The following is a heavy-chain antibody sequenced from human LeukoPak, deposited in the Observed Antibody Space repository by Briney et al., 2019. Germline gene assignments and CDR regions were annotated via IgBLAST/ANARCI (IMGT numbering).Heavy chain of an antibody. V-gene: IGHV4-59*01. Sequence: SETLSLTCTVSGGSISSYYWSWIRQPPGKGLEWIGYIYYSGSTNYNPSLKSRVTISVDTSKNQFSLKLSSVTAADTAVYYCARESSGNSSGYYGPFDYRGQGTLVTVSS. D-gene: IGHD3-22*01. CDR1: GGSISSYY. CDR2: IYYSGST. CDR3: ARESSGNSSGYYGPFDY. J-gene: IGHJ4*02.